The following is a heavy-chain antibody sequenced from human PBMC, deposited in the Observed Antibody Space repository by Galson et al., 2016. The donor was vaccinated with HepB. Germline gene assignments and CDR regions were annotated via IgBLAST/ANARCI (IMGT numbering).Heavy chain of an antibody. J-gene: IGHJ4*02. CDR1: GFTFSYYA. Sequence: SLRLSCAASGFTFSYYAMSWVRQAPGKGLEWVSAISYTGDSIYYADSVKGRLTISRDNSKSTLYLQMNSRRAEDTAVYYCVKDGPYSSGGQGEVVMIYWGQGALVTVSS. CDR3: VKDGPYSSGGQGEVVMIY. V-gene: IGHV3-23*01. D-gene: IGHD6-19*01. CDR2: ISYTGDSI.